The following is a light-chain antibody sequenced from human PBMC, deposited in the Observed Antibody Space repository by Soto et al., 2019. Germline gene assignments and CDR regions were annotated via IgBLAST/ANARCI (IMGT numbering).Light chain of an antibody. CDR1: SSDVGGYRY. CDR2: DVS. CDR3: CSYAGSYTYV. Sequence: QSVLTQPRSVCGSPGQSVTISCTGTSSDVGGYRYVSWYQQHPGKAPKLMIYDVSTRPSGVPDRFSGSKSGNTASLTISGLQAEDEADYYCCSYAGSYTYVFGSGTKVTVL. V-gene: IGLV2-11*01. J-gene: IGLJ1*01.